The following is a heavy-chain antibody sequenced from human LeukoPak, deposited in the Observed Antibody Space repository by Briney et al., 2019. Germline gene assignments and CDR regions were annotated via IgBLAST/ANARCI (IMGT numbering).Heavy chain of an antibody. J-gene: IGHJ4*02. V-gene: IGHV3-21*01. CDR2: ISSSSSYI. D-gene: IGHD6-13*01. Sequence: GGSLRLSCAASGFTFSSYSMNWVRQAPGKGLEWVSSISSSSSYIYYADSVKGRFTISRDNAKNSLYLQMNSLRAEDTAVYYCARDPTLIGIAAAGSISVDYWGQGTLVTVSS. CDR1: GFTFSSYS. CDR3: ARDPTLIGIAAAGSISVDY.